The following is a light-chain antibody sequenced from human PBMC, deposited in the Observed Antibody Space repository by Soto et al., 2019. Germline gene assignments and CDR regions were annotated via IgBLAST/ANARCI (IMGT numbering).Light chain of an antibody. CDR2: AAS. V-gene: IGKV1-39*01. CDR3: QQSYSAHRT. CDR1: QSISSY. J-gene: IGKJ1*01. Sequence: DIQMTQSPSSLSASVGDRVTITCRASQSISSYLNWYQQKPGKAPNLLIYAASSLQSGVPSRFSGSGSGTDFTLTISSLQPEDFAIYYCQQSYSAHRTFGQGTKVEIK.